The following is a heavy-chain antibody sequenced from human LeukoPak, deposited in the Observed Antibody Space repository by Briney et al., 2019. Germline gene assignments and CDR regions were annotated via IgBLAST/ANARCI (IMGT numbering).Heavy chain of an antibody. D-gene: IGHD5-12*01. J-gene: IGHJ3*02. CDR1: GGSISSYY. CDR3: ARVFGAGYDFRGAFDI. Sequence: PSETLSLTCTVSGGSISSYYWSWIRQPPGKGLEWIGYIYYSGSTNYNPSLKSRVTISVDTSKNQFSLKLSSVTAADTAVFYCARVFGAGYDFRGAFDIWGQGTMVTVSS. V-gene: IGHV4-59*01. CDR2: IYYSGST.